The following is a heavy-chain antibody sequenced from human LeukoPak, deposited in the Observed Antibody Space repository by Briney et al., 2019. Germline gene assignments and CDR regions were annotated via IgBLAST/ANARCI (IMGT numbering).Heavy chain of an antibody. Sequence: GGSLRLSCAASGFTFGSYNMSWVRQAPGKGLEWVANIKQDGSEKYYVDSVKGRFTISRDNAKNSLYLQMNSLRAEDTALYYCARVTVGTTSWFSHYYYYMDVWGKGTTVTVSS. CDR3: ARVTVGTTSWFSHYYYYMDV. CDR1: GFTFGSYN. CDR2: IKQDGSEK. J-gene: IGHJ6*03. V-gene: IGHV3-7*01. D-gene: IGHD1-26*01.